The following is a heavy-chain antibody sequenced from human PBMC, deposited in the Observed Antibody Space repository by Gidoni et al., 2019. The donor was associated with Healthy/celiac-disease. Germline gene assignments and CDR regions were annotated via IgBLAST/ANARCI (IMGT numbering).Heavy chain of an antibody. CDR1: GYSISSGYY. J-gene: IGHJ4*02. Sequence: QVQLQESGPGLVKPSETLSLTCAVSGYSISSGYYWGWIRQPPGKGLEWIGSIYHSGSTYYNPSLKSRVTISVDTSKNQFSLKLSSVTAADTAVYYCARGRWNYPDYWGQGTLVTVSS. CDR2: IYHSGST. V-gene: IGHV4-38-2*01. D-gene: IGHD2-15*01. CDR3: ARGRWNYPDY.